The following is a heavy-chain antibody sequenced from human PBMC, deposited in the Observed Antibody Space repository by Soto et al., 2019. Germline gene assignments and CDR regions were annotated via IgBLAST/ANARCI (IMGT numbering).Heavy chain of an antibody. D-gene: IGHD1-20*01. J-gene: IGHJ4*02. CDR3: ATSQKGYNWNYFDH. CDR1: GGAIIGRYDY. Sequence: PSETLSLTCAVSGGAIIGRYDYFSCLRQCPGKGPEWIGSVFYTGFTSYNPSLESRVSVSVDTSKNQFSLKVSGVSAADTAVYYCATSQKGYNWNYFDHWGQGALVTVSS. V-gene: IGHV4-39*01. CDR2: VFYTGFT.